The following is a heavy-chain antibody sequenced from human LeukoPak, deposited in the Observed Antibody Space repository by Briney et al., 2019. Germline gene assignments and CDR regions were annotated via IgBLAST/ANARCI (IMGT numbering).Heavy chain of an antibody. CDR1: GYTFTGYY. Sequence: GASVKVSCKASGYTFTGYYMHWVRQAPGQGLEWMGWISAYNGNTNYAQKLQGRVTMTTDTSTSTAYMELRSLRSDDTAVYYCARAIEELGYGWFDPWGQGTLVTVSS. J-gene: IGHJ5*02. CDR2: ISAYNGNT. V-gene: IGHV1-18*04. CDR3: ARAIEELGYGWFDP. D-gene: IGHD1-26*01.